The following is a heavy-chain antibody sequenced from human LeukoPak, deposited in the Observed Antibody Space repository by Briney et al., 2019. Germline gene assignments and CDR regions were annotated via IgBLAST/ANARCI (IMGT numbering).Heavy chain of an antibody. CDR2: ISAYNGNT. J-gene: IGHJ4*02. Sequence: ASVKVSCKTFGCTFTSYGISWVRQAPGQGLEWMGWISAYNGNTNYAQKLQGRVTMTTDTSTSTAYMELWSLRSDDTAVYYCARADYGDYVIYFDYWGQGTLVTVSS. CDR3: ARADYGDYVIYFDY. V-gene: IGHV1-18*01. CDR1: GCTFTSYG. D-gene: IGHD4-17*01.